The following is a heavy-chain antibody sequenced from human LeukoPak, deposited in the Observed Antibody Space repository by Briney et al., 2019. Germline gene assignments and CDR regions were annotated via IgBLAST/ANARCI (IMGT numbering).Heavy chain of an antibody. Sequence: ASVKVSCKASGYTFTNYAISWVRQAPGQGLEWMGWINPNSGGTNYAQKFQGRVTMTRDTSISTAYMELSRLRSDDTAVYYCARDRRGLSNYWGQGTLVTVSS. V-gene: IGHV1-2*02. CDR3: ARDRRGLSNY. J-gene: IGHJ4*02. CDR2: INPNSGGT. D-gene: IGHD3-10*01. CDR1: GYTFTNYA.